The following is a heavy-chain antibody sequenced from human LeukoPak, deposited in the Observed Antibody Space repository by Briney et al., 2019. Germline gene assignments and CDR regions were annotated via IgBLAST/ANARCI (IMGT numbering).Heavy chain of an antibody. CDR3: ARGRYSSGWYDFDY. J-gene: IGHJ4*02. Sequence: GGSLRLSCEASGFXFSSYAMNWVRQAPGKGLEYVSALSSDGGSTYYANSVKGRFTVSRDNSKNTLYLQMGSLRAEDMAVYYCARGRYSSGWYDFDYWGQGALVTVSS. CDR1: GFXFSSYA. V-gene: IGHV3-64*01. CDR2: LSSDGGST. D-gene: IGHD6-19*01.